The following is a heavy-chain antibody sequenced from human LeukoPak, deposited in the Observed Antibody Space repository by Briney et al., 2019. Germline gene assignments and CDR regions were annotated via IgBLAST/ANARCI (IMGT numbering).Heavy chain of an antibody. CDR2: ISAYHGNT. CDR3: ARDGSGTWNDY. Sequence: GASVKVSCKASGFSYGISWVRQAPGQGLEWMGWISAYHGNTNYAQKLQGRVTMTTDTSTSTAYMEMRRLRSDDTAVYYCARDGSGTWNDYWGQGTLVTVSS. V-gene: IGHV1-18*01. CDR1: GFSYG. D-gene: IGHD3-10*01. J-gene: IGHJ4*02.